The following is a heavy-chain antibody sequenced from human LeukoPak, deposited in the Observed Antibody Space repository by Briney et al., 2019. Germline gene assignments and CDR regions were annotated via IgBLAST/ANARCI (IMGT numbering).Heavy chain of an antibody. CDR3: ARAAVAGKHYHYYYGMDV. V-gene: IGHV3-23*01. D-gene: IGHD6-19*01. CDR2: ISGSGGST. CDR1: GFTFSSYA. J-gene: IGHJ6*02. Sequence: PGGSLRLSCAASGFTFSSYAMSWVRQAPGKGLEGVSAISGSGGSTYYADSVKGRFTISRENAKNSLYLQMNSLRAGDTAVYYCARAAVAGKHYHYYYGMDVWGQGTTVTVSS.